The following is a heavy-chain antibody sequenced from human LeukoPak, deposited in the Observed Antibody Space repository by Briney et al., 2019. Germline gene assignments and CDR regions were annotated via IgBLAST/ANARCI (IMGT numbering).Heavy chain of an antibody. V-gene: IGHV3-11*04. CDR1: GLTVSSNY. D-gene: IGHD4-17*01. Sequence: GGSLRLSCAASGLTVSSNYMSWVRQAPGRGLEWVSYIGSGGGSIYYADSVRGRFTSSRDNAKKSLYLQMNSLRVEDTAVYYCARDDYGGTFDAFDIWGQGAMVTVSS. J-gene: IGHJ3*02. CDR3: ARDDYGGTFDAFDI. CDR2: IGSGGGSI.